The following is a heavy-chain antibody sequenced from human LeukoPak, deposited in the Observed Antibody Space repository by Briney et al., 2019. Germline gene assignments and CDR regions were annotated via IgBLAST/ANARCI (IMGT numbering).Heavy chain of an antibody. V-gene: IGHV1-8*03. CDR3: ARKTRRDGYNYFGY. J-gene: IGHJ4*02. CDR1: GYTFTGYY. D-gene: IGHD5-24*01. Sequence: ASVKVSCKASGYTFTGYYMHWVRQATGQGLEWMGWMNPNSGNTGYAQKFQGRVTITRNTSISTAYMELSSLRSEDTAVYYCARKTRRDGYNYFGYWGQGTLVTVSS. CDR2: MNPNSGNT.